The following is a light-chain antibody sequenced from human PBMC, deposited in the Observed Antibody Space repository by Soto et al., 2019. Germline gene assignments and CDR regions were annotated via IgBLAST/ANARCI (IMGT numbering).Light chain of an antibody. CDR3: QLYGSSQRT. Sequence: EIVLTQSPDTLSLSPGERATLSCRASQSVSSNYLAWYQQKPGQAPRLLIYGASSRATGIPDKFSGSGSGTDFTLTIRRLEPEDLAVYYCQLYGSSQRTFGQGTKVEIK. J-gene: IGKJ1*01. CDR2: GAS. CDR1: QSVSSNY. V-gene: IGKV3-20*01.